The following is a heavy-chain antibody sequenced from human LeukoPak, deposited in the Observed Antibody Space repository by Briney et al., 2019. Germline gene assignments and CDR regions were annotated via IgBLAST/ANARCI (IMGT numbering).Heavy chain of an antibody. V-gene: IGHV3-23*01. CDR2: ITSSGGST. D-gene: IGHD3-10*02. J-gene: IGHJ4*02. CDR1: GFTFNTYG. Sequence: GGSLRLSCAASGFTFNTYGMTWVRQAPGKGLEWVSAITSSGGSTYYGDSVKGRFTISRDNSRDTLYLQMNSLRVDDTAVYYCARDLCWGCFDDWGQGNLVTVSS. CDR3: ARDLCWGCFDD.